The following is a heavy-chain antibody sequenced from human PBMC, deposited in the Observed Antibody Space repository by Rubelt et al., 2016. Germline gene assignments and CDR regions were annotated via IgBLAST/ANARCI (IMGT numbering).Heavy chain of an antibody. Sequence: VTGLEWIGYIYYSGSTNYNPSLKSRVTISVDTSKNQFSLKLSSVTAADTAVYYCARDLGDYGVYYYYGMDVWGQGTTVTVSS. CDR2: IYYSGST. V-gene: IGHV4-59*12. CDR3: ARDLGDYGVYYYYGMDV. D-gene: IGHD4-17*01. J-gene: IGHJ6*02.